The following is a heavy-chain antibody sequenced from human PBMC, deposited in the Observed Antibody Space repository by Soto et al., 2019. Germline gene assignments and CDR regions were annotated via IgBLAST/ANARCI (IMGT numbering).Heavy chain of an antibody. Sequence: EVQLLESGGGLVQPGGSLRLSCAASGFTFSSYAMSWVRQAPGKGLEWVSAIRGSGGSTYYADSVKGRFTISRDNSKNTLYLQMNSLRAEDTAVYYCAKDLWPQWPPNTPLDYWGQGTLVTVSS. V-gene: IGHV3-23*01. CDR3: AKDLWPQWPPNTPLDY. CDR1: GFTFSSYA. J-gene: IGHJ4*02. D-gene: IGHD6-19*01. CDR2: IRGSGGST.